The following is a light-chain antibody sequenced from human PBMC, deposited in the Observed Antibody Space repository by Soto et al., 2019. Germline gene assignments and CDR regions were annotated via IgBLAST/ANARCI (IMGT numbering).Light chain of an antibody. J-gene: IGKJ1*01. V-gene: IGKV1-5*01. Sequence: DIQRTQSPSTLSAAVGDRVAINCPASQSISSWLAWYQQKPGKAPKLLIYDASSLESGVPSRFSGSGSGTEFTLTISSLQPDDFATYYCQQYNSYSEAFGQGTKVDIK. CDR3: QQYNSYSEA. CDR2: DAS. CDR1: QSISSW.